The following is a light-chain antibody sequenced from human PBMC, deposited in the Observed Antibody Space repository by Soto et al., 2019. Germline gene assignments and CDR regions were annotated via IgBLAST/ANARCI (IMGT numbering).Light chain of an antibody. CDR2: DAS. J-gene: IGKJ4*01. CDR1: QSVSSY. V-gene: IGKV3-11*01. CDR3: QQRSNWPLT. Sequence: EIVLTQSQATLSLSPGERAILSCRASQSVSSYLAWYQQKPGQAPRLLIYDASNRATGIPARFSGSGSGTDFTLTISSLEPEDFAVYYGQQRSNWPLTFGGGTKVEIK.